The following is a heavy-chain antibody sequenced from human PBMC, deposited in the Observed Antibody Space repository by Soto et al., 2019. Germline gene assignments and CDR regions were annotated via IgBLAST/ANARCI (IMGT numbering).Heavy chain of an antibody. CDR2: IYPGESET. CDR1: AYSFTSYS. V-gene: IGHV5-51*01. CDR3: AGPLPTLSFDSEI. Sequence: GQSLTISCKPSAYSFTSYSIGSVRQMPGKGLEWMGMIYPGESETRYSTSFQGQVTISADKSISTGYLQWSSLNDSDTAMYYGAGPLPTLSFDSEISGPGTIVTV. J-gene: IGHJ3*02. D-gene: IGHD3-9*01.